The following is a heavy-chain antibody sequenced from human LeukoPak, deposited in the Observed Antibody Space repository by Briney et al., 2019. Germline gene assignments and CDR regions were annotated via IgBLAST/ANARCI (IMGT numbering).Heavy chain of an antibody. J-gene: IGHJ4*02. CDR3: ARGGVVGAIDY. CDR1: GGSISSSSYY. CDR2: INHSGST. Sequence: SETLSLTCTVSGGSISSSSYYWSWIRQPPGKGLEWIGEINHSGSTNYNPSLKSRVTISVDTSKNQFSLKLSSVTAADTAVYYCARGGVVGAIDYWGQGTLVTVSS. V-gene: IGHV4-39*07. D-gene: IGHD1-26*01.